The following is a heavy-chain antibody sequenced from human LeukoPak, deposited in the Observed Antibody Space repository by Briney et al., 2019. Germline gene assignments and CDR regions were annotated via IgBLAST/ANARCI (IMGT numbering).Heavy chain of an antibody. D-gene: IGHD3-22*01. J-gene: IGHJ1*01. V-gene: IGHV3-23*01. CDR2: IGGSGDST. CDR3: AKPIRGYYDSSGPGCFQH. Sequence: GGSLRLSCAASGFTFRTNVMSWVRQAPGKGLEWVSGIGGSGDSTYYADSVKGRFTISRDNFKNTLYLQMNSLRAEDTAVYYCAKPIRGYYDSSGPGCFQHWGQGTLVTVSS. CDR1: GFTFRTNV.